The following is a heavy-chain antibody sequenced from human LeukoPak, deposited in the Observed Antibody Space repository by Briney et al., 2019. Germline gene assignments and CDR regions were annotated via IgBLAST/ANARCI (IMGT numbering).Heavy chain of an antibody. V-gene: IGHV3-23*01. CDR2: ISGSGGST. D-gene: IGHD3-10*01. CDR3: AKDLYYCGSGSSHAFDI. CDR1: GFTFSSYA. J-gene: IGHJ3*02. Sequence: PGGSLRLSCAASGFTFSSYAMSWVRQAPGKGLEWVSAISGSGGSTYYADSVKGRFTISRDNSKNTLYLQMNSLRAEDTAVYYCAKDLYYCGSGSSHAFDIWGQGTMVTVSS.